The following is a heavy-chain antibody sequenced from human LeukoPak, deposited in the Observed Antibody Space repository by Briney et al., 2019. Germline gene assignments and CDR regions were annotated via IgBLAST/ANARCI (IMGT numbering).Heavy chain of an antibody. CDR2: IRNSGNTI. CDR1: GFTLSSYN. J-gene: IGHJ4*02. CDR3: AKGPNWKYYFDY. V-gene: IGHV3-48*04. D-gene: IGHD1-1*01. Sequence: GGSLRLSCAVSGFTLSSYNMNWVRQAPGKGLEWVSYIRNSGNTIYYADSVKGRFTISRDNAKNSLYLQMNSLRAEDTAVYYCAKGPNWKYYFDYWGQGTLVTVSS.